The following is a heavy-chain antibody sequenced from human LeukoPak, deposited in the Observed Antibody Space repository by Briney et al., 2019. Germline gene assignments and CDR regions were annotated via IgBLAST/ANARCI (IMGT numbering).Heavy chain of an antibody. CDR1: GYTFTSYG. Sequence: GASVKVSCKASGYTFTSYGISWVRQAPGQGLEWMGWISAYNGNTNYAQKLQGRVTMTTDTSTSTAYMELRSLRSDDTAVYYCARAIMNYDFLSGYYPNWLDPWGQGTLVTVSS. CDR3: ARAIMNYDFLSGYYPNWLDP. V-gene: IGHV1-18*01. CDR2: ISAYNGNT. J-gene: IGHJ5*02. D-gene: IGHD3-3*01.